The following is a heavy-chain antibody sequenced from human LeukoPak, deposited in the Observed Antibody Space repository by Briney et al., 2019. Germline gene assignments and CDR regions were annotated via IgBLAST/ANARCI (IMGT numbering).Heavy chain of an antibody. Sequence: ASVKVSCKASGYTFTGYYMHWVRQAPGQGLEWMGRINPNSGGTNYAQKFQGRVTMTRNTSISTAYLELSSLRSEDTAVYYCARLYYDSSGHYYYYYYMDVWGKGTTVTVSS. D-gene: IGHD3-22*01. CDR3: ARLYYDSSGHYYYYYYMDV. V-gene: IGHV1-2*06. CDR1: GYTFTGYY. J-gene: IGHJ6*03. CDR2: INPNSGGT.